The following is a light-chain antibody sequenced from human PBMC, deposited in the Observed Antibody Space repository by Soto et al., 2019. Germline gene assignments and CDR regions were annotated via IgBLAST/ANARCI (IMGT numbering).Light chain of an antibody. CDR2: DDS. V-gene: IGLV3-21*02. J-gene: IGLJ2*01. CDR1: NIGSKS. CDR3: QVWDSSSDHRVV. Sequence: SYELTQPPSVSVAPGQTARITCGGNNIGSKSVHWYQQKPGQAPVLVVYDDSDQPSGIPERFSGSNSGNTATLTISRVEAGDEADYYCQVWDSSSDHRVVFGGGTKLTVL.